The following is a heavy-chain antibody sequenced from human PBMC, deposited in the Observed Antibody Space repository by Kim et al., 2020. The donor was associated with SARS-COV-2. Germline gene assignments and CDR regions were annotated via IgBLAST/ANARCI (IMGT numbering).Heavy chain of an antibody. J-gene: IGHJ4*02. CDR2: IRSSAYGGTT. CDR1: GFNFGQYG. D-gene: IGHD3-3*01. Sequence: GGSLRLSCTISGFNFGQYGVSWIRQAPGKGLEWLGFIRSSAYGGTTEYGASVKGRFTISRDDSKGVAFLQMSSLNTEDTAVYYCVTYYDIQSGHYYYFDYWGQGTLVTVSS. CDR3: VTYYDIQSGHYYYFDY. V-gene: IGHV3-49*03.